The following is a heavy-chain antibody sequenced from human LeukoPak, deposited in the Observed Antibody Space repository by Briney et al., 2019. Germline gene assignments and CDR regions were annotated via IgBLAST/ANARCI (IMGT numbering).Heavy chain of an antibody. V-gene: IGHV3-7*01. CDR3: AREITVTTGWFDP. D-gene: IGHD4-17*01. J-gene: IGHJ5*02. Sequence: SGGSLRLSCAASGFTFSSYWMSWVRQPPGKGLEWVANIKQDGSEKYYVDSVKGRFTISRDNAKNSLYLQMNSLRAEDTAVYYCAREITVTTGWFDPWGQGTLVTVSS. CDR2: IKQDGSEK. CDR1: GFTFSSYW.